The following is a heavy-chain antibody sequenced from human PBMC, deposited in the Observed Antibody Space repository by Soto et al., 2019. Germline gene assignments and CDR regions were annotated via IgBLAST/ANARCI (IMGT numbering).Heavy chain of an antibody. CDR2: ISASGGSP. D-gene: IGHD2-2*01. CDR1: GSSFSTYT. CDR3: AKARCSTTNCYVPDY. Sequence: GGSLRLSCAASGSSFSTYTMAWVRQAPGQGLEWVSSISASGGSPSYADSVQGRFTISRDNPKNTLYLQLNSLRVEDTAMYYCAKARCSTTNCYVPDYWGQGTLVTVSS. J-gene: IGHJ4*02. V-gene: IGHV3-23*01.